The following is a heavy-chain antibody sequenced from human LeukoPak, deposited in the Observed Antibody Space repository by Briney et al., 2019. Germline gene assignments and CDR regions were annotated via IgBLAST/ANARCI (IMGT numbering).Heavy chain of an antibody. D-gene: IGHD5-24*01. CDR3: AKAPVEMATPSTAPIDY. Sequence: GGSLRLSCAASGFTFSSYAMSWVRQAPGKGLEWVSAISGSGGSTYYADSVKGRFTISRDNSKNTLYLQMNSLRAEDTAVYYCAKAPVEMATPSTAPIDYWGQGTLVTVSS. CDR2: ISGSGGST. V-gene: IGHV3-23*01. J-gene: IGHJ4*02. CDR1: GFTFSSYA.